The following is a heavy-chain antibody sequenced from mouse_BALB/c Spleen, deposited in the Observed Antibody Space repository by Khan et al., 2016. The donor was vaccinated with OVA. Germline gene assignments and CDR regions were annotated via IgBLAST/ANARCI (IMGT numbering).Heavy chain of an antibody. CDR2: ISYSGST. CDR1: GYSITSDYA. CDR3: AIRRVYYGISYGSYFDV. J-gene: IGHJ1*01. Sequence: EVQLQESGPGLVKPSQSLSLTCTVTGYSITSDYAWNWIRQFPGNKLEWMGYISYSGSTSYNPSLKSRISITRDTSKNQFFLQLNSVTTEDTATXYCAIRRVYYGISYGSYFDVWGAGTTVTVSS. D-gene: IGHD1-1*01. V-gene: IGHV3-2*02.